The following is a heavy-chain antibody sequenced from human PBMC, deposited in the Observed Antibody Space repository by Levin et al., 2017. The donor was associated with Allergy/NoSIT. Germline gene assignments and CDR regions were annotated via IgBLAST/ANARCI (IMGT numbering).Heavy chain of an antibody. CDR2: ISGSGGST. D-gene: IGHD1-1*01. CDR1: GFTFSSYA. J-gene: IGHJ4*02. CDR3: AKDLVQLERYQPSDY. V-gene: IGHV3-23*01. Sequence: GGSLRLSCAASGFTFSSYAMSWVRQAPGKGLEWVSAISGSGGSTYYADSVKGRFTISRDNSKNTLYLQMNSLRAEDTAVYYCAKDLVQLERYQPSDYWGQGTLVTVSS.